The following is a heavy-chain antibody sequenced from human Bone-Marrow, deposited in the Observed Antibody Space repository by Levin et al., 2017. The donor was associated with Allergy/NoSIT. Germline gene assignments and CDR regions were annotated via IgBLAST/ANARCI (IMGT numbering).Heavy chain of an antibody. CDR3: ARGAYSDSEGWQFDY. V-gene: IGHV4-30-4*01. D-gene: IGHD5-12*01. Sequence: SETLSLTCTVSGGSINTGNFYWTWIRQSPGKGLEWLAYIVYGGSSFSNPSLQGRDDVSVDLSRNQFSLTLTSVTAADTAVYYCARGAYSDSEGWQFDYWGHGTRVIVSS. CDR2: IVYGGSS. CDR1: GGSINTGNFY. J-gene: IGHJ4*01.